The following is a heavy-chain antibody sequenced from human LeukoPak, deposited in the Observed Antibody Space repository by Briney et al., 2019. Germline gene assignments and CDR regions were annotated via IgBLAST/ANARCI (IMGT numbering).Heavy chain of an antibody. V-gene: IGHV3-33*01. J-gene: IGHJ4*02. CDR3: ARVGNYDYVWGSYRSLYFDY. Sequence: PGGSLRLSCAASGFTFSSYGMHWVRQAPGKGLEWVAVIWYDGSNKYYADSVKGRFTISRDNSKNTLYLQLNSLRAEDTAVYYCARVGNYDYVWGSYRSLYFDYWGQGTLVTVSS. CDR1: GFTFSSYG. D-gene: IGHD3-16*02. CDR2: IWYDGSNK.